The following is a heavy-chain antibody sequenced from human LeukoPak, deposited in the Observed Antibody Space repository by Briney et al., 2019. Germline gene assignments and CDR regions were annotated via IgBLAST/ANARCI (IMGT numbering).Heavy chain of an antibody. CDR3: AKDPGLRYFDWLLREVDY. D-gene: IGHD3-9*01. V-gene: IGHV3-23*01. CDR1: GFTFSSYA. Sequence: GGSLRLSCAASGFTFSSYAMSWVRQAPGKGLEWVSAISGSGGSTYYADSVKGRFTISRDNSKNTLYLQMNSLRAEDTAVYYRAKDPGLRYFDWLLREVDYWGQGTLVTVSS. CDR2: ISGSGGST. J-gene: IGHJ4*02.